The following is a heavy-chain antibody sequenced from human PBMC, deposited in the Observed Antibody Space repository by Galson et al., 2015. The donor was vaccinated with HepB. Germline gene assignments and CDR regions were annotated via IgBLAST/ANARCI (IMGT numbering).Heavy chain of an antibody. J-gene: IGHJ3*02. CDR2: ISGSGGST. CDR1: GFTFSSYA. CDR3: AKDRVSGESYYDSSGYYEGSAFDI. V-gene: IGHV3-23*01. Sequence: SLRLSCAASGFTFSSYAMSWVRQAPGKGLEWVSAISGSGGSTYYADSVKGRFTISRDNSKNTPYLQMNSLRAEDTAVYYCAKDRVSGESYYDSSGYYEGSAFDIWGQGTMVTVSS. D-gene: IGHD3-22*01.